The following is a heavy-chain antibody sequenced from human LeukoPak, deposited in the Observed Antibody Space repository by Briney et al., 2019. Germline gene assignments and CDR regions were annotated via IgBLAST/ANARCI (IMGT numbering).Heavy chain of an antibody. Sequence: SETLSLTCTVSGGSISSYYWSWIRQPPGKGLEWIGYIYYSGSTNYNPSLKSRVTISVDTSKNQFSLKLSSVTAADTAVYYCARPPDIAALNPYYYYGMDVWGQGTTVTVSS. CDR3: ARPPDIAALNPYYYYGMDV. V-gene: IGHV4-59*08. J-gene: IGHJ6*02. CDR2: IYYSGST. CDR1: GGSISSYY. D-gene: IGHD6-6*01.